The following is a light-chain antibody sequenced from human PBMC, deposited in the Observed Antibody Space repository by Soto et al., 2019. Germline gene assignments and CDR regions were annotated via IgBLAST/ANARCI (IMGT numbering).Light chain of an antibody. V-gene: IGLV2-11*01. CDR2: DVS. J-gene: IGLJ1*01. CDR3: CAYAYTFYV. Sequence: QSALTQPRSVSGSPGQSVTISCTGTSSDVGSYKDVSWYQHHPGKVPKLMIYDVSERPSGVPDRFSGSKSGNTASLTISGLQAEDEASYYCCAYAYTFYVFGTGTKVIAL. CDR1: SSDVGSYKD.